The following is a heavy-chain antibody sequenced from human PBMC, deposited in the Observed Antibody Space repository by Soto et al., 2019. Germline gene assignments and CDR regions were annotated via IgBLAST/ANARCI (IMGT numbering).Heavy chain of an antibody. J-gene: IGHJ4*02. D-gene: IGHD3-3*01. CDR3: ARAADDYGFWSGYLY. CDR2: ISDSGGSS. V-gene: IGHV3-23*02. Sequence: EVQLLESGGGLVQPGGSLRLSCAASGFTFSSYAMSWVRQAPGKGLEWVSSISDSGGSSYYGHSVKGRFTISRDNSKNTLYLQTNNLRAEDTAVYFCARAADDYGFWSGYLYWGQGTLVSVSS. CDR1: GFTFSSYA.